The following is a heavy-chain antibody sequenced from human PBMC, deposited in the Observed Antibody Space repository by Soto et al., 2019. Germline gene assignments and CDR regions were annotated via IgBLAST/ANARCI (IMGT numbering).Heavy chain of an antibody. D-gene: IGHD2-8*01. V-gene: IGHV3-48*03. CDR3: ARGGVV. CDR1: GLNFSNFD. J-gene: IGHJ4*02. Sequence: GSLTLSCVASGLNFSNFDMNGVRQTPGRGLEWNSLISERGITTTYAASVRSRFTVSRDNAQSSLYLQMDRMTVEVTGVYYCARGGVVWGRGVLVTVSS. CDR2: ISERGITT.